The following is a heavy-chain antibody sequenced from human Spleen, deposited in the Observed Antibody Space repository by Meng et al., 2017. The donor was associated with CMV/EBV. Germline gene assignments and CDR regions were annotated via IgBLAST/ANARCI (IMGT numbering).Heavy chain of an antibody. V-gene: IGHV3-9*01. CDR2: ISWNSGSI. D-gene: IGHD3-22*01. Sequence: GGSLRLSCAASGFTFDDYAMHWVRQAPGKGLEWVSGISWNSGSIGYADSVKGRFTISRDNAKNSLYLQMNSLRAEDTALYYCAKVDSSGYYYYYYGMDVWGQGTTVTVSS. CDR1: GFTFDDYA. J-gene: IGHJ6*02. CDR3: AKVDSSGYYYYYYGMDV.